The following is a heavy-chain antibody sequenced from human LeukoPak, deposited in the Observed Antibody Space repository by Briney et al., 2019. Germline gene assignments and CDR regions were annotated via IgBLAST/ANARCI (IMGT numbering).Heavy chain of an antibody. CDR3: ARAYYGMDV. Sequence: SETLSLTCSVSDGSINSYYWNWIRRPPGKGLEWIGYIYYNGNTNYSPSLKSRVTMSVDTSKNLFSLKVSSVTAADTAVYYCARAYYGMDVWGQGTTVTVSS. CDR1: DGSINSYY. J-gene: IGHJ6*02. CDR2: IYYNGNT. V-gene: IGHV4-59*01.